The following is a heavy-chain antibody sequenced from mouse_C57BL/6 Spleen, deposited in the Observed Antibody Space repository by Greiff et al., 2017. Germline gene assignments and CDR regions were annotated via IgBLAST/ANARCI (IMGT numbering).Heavy chain of an antibody. Sequence: QVQLQQSGPGLVAPSQSLSITCTVSGFSLTSYAISWVRQPPGKGLEWLGVIWPGGGTNYNSALKSRLSISKDNSKSQVFLKMNSLQTDDTARYYCARNLLYIDYWGQGTTLTVSS. D-gene: IGHD2-12*01. CDR3: ARNLLYIDY. J-gene: IGHJ2*01. CDR1: GFSLTSYA. CDR2: IWPGGGT. V-gene: IGHV2-9-1*01.